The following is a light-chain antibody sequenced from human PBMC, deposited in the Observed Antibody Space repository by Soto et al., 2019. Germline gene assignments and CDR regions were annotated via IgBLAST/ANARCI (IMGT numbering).Light chain of an antibody. CDR3: QQSYDISPIT. V-gene: IGKV1-39*01. CDR1: ETISTF. CDR2: AAS. Sequence: DIQMTQSPSSLSVSVGGRVTMTCRASETISTFLNWYQVKPGKAPKLLIYAASTLQDGVPSRFSGSGSGTDFTLTINSLQPEDFASYYCQQSYDISPITFGQGTRLEIK. J-gene: IGKJ5*01.